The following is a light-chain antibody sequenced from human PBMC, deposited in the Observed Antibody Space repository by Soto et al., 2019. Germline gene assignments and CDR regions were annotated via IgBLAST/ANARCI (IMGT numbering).Light chain of an antibody. CDR1: QSVSSRD. CDR2: GAS. V-gene: IGKV3-20*01. CDR3: QQYGITPFT. Sequence: EMVLTQSPGTLSLSPGERATLSCRASQSVSSRDLAWYQQKPGQGPRLLIYGASSRATGIPDRFSGSGSGTDFTLTISRLEPEDFAVYYCQQYGITPFTFGPGTKVDIK. J-gene: IGKJ3*01.